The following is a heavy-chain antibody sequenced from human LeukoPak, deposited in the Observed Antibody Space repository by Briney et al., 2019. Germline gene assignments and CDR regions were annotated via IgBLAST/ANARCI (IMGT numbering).Heavy chain of an antibody. J-gene: IGHJ6*02. CDR1: GYTFTIYD. D-gene: IGHD2-21*02. CDR2: MNPNNGGT. CDR3: ARGAISGVTPRGYGMDV. V-gene: IGHV1-8*01. Sequence: ASVKVSCKASGYTFTIYDINWVRQAPGQGLEWVGWMNPNNGGTVYAQKFQGRVTMTRDTSTGTLYMELNSLRSEDTAVYYCARGAISGVTPRGYGMDVWGQGTTVTVSS.